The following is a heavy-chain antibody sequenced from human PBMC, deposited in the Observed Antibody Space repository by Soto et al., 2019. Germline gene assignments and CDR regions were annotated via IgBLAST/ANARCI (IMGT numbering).Heavy chain of an antibody. CDR2: IHGGGST. CDR1: GFSVSNNH. J-gene: IGHJ4*02. D-gene: IGHD3-16*01. Sequence: VQLVESGGGLIQPGGSLRLSCAASGFSVSNNHMTWIRQTAGKGLELVSFIHGGGSTSYADSVKGRFTISRDNSTNTLYLQMHRLRAEDTAIYYCAGRLTTAASLDYWGQGTLVTVSS. V-gene: IGHV3-53*01. CDR3: AGRLTTAASLDY.